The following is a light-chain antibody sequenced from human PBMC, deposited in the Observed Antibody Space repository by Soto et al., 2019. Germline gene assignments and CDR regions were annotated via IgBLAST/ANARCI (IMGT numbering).Light chain of an antibody. Sequence: QSALTQPPSASGAPGQSVTISCTGTKNDIGVYNFVSWYQHHPGKAPRLIIYELVQRPSGVPDRSSGSKSGTAASLTVSGLQAEDEDDYFCKSYAGSNTYVFGSGTKVTVL. V-gene: IGLV2-8*01. CDR1: KNDIGVYNF. J-gene: IGLJ1*01. CDR2: ELV. CDR3: KSYAGSNTYV.